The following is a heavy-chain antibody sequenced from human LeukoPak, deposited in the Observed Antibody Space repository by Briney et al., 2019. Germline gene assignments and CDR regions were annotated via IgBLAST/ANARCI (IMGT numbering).Heavy chain of an antibody. Sequence: GGSLRLSCAASGFTFSSYGMHWVRQAPGKGLEWVAVISYDGSNKYYADSVKGRFTISRDNSKSTLYLQMNSLRAEDTAVYYCAKDSGSPWIQLWLRSWGQGTLVTVSS. CDR2: ISYDGSNK. CDR1: GFTFSSYG. V-gene: IGHV3-30*18. D-gene: IGHD5-18*01. CDR3: AKDSGSPWIQLWLRS. J-gene: IGHJ4*02.